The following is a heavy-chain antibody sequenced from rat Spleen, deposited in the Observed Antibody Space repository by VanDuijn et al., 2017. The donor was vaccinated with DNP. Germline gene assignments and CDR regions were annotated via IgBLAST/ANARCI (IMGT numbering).Heavy chain of an antibody. J-gene: IGHJ2*01. Sequence: QVQLKESGPGLVQPSQTLSLTCTVSGFSLTTYGVAWVRQPPGKGLEWIAAISNGGDTHYNSVLKSRLSISRDISESQVFLKVNSLQIEDTAIYFCSKDSYGDNFDYWGQGVFVTVSS. CDR1: GFSLTTYG. CDR2: ISNGGDT. V-gene: IGHV2S12*01. D-gene: IGHD1-11*01. CDR3: SKDSYGDNFDY.